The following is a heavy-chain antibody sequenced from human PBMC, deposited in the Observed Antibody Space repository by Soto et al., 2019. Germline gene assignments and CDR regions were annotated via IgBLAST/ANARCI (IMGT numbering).Heavy chain of an antibody. D-gene: IGHD5-12*01. Sequence: PGGSLRLSCAASGFRFRTRAMSWVRQAPGKGLEWVASIRPGGDSTYYADSVKGRFAVSRDNAKNSFYLQMNSLRAEDTAVYFCAAWDISNPWGQGTLVTVSS. CDR3: AAWDISNP. J-gene: IGHJ4*02. V-gene: IGHV3-23*01. CDR1: GFRFRTRA. CDR2: IRPGGDST.